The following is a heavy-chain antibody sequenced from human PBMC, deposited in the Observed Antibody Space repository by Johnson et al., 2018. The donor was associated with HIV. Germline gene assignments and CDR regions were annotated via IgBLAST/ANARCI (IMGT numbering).Heavy chain of an antibody. V-gene: IGHV3-13*01. CDR1: GFTFSSYA. J-gene: IGHJ3*02. D-gene: IGHD1-14*01. CDR2: IGTAGDT. Sequence: VQLVESGGGLIQPGRSLRLSCAASGFTFSSYAMTWVRQAPGKGLEWVSAIGTAGDTYYPGSVKGRFTISRENAKNSLYLQMNSLRAGDTAVYYCARGGAGIGTDDAFDIWGQGTMVTVSS. CDR3: ARGGAGIGTDDAFDI.